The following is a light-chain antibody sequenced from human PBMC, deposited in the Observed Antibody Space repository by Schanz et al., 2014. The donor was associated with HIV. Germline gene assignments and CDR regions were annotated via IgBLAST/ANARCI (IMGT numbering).Light chain of an antibody. CDR3: ATWDITLNGPV. CDR1: SSDVGGYNR. CDR2: EVS. V-gene: IGLV2-18*01. Sequence: QSALTQPPSVSGSPGQLVTISCTGTSSDVGGYNRVSWFQQSPGTAPKLMIYEVSDRPSGVPVRFFGSKSGNTASLTISGLQSDDEADYYCATWDITLNGPVFGGGTKLTVL. J-gene: IGLJ2*01.